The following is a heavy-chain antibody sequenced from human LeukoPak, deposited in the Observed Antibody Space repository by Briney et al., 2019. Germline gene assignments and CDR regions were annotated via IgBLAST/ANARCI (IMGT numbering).Heavy chain of an antibody. CDR3: ARVGYGSYQEHFDY. CDR2: INPNSGGT. J-gene: IGHJ4*02. CDR1: GYTFTGYY. V-gene: IGHV1-2*02. Sequence: ASVRVSCKASGYTFTGYYMHWVRQAPGQGLEWMGWINPNSGGTNYAQKFQGRVTITRDTSISTAYMELRSLRSDDTAVYYCARVGYGSYQEHFDYWGQGTLVTVSS. D-gene: IGHD1-26*01.